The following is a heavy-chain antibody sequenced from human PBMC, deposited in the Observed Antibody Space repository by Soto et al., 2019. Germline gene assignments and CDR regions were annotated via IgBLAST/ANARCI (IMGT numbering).Heavy chain of an antibody. J-gene: IGHJ5*02. CDR2: IYYTGTT. Sequence: KTSETLSLTCTVSGGSISAGDYYWNWIRQPPGKGLEWIGYIYYTGTTKYNPSLKSRATLSVDTSKIRFSLHLTSVTAADSAVYYCNRGDWFHPWGPGTLVTVSS. V-gene: IGHV4-30-4*01. CDR3: NRGDWFHP. CDR1: GGSISAGDYY.